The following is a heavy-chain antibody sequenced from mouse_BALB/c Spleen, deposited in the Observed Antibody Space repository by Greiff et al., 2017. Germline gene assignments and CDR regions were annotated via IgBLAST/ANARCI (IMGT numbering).Heavy chain of an antibody. CDR1: GFTFSSFG. CDR2: ISSGSSTI. CDR3: ARSEGLRRAMDY. J-gene: IGHJ4*01. D-gene: IGHD2-4*01. V-gene: IGHV5-17*02. Sequence: EVNVVESGGGLVQPGGSRKLSCAASGFTFSSFGMHWVRQAPEKGPEWVAYISSGSSTIYYADTVKGRFTISRDNPKNTLFLQMTSLRSEDTAMYYCARSEGLRRAMDYWGQGTSVTVSS.